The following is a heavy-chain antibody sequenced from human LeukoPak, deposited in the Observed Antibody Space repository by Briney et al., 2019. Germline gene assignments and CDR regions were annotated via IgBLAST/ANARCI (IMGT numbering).Heavy chain of an antibody. Sequence: SETLSLTCTVSGGSISSYYWSWIRQPPGKGLECIGYMYYSGSTNYNPSLKSRVTISVDTSKNQFSLKLSSVTAADTAVYYCARHGDCSGGSCYTNYYYYYGMDVWGQGTTVTVSS. V-gene: IGHV4-59*08. CDR2: MYYSGST. J-gene: IGHJ6*02. CDR3: ARHGDCSGGSCYTNYYYYYGMDV. CDR1: GGSISSYY. D-gene: IGHD2-15*01.